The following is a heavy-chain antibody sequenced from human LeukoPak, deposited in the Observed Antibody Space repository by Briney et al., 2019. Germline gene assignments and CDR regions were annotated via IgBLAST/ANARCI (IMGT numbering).Heavy chain of an antibody. V-gene: IGHV3-9*01. J-gene: IGHJ6*02. CDR3: AKDIIAAAGTLDYYYGMDV. D-gene: IGHD6-13*01. CDR2: ISWNSGSI. CDR1: GFTFDDYA. Sequence: GWSLRLSCAASGFTFDDYAMHWVRQAPGKGLEWVSGISWNSGSIGYADSVKGRFTISRDNAKNSLYLQMNSLRAEDTALYYCAKDIIAAAGTLDYYYGMDVWGQGTTVTVSS.